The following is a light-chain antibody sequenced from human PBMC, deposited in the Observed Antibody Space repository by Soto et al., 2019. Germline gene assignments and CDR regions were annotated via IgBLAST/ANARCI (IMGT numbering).Light chain of an antibody. Sequence: QSALTQPASVSGSPGQSITISCTAINSDVGSYNLVSWYQQHPGKAPKLMIYEVSKRPSGVSNRFSGSKSGITASLTISGLQAEDEADYYCCSYAGSSTYVFGTGTNVTVL. CDR3: CSYAGSSTYV. CDR2: EVS. CDR1: NSDVGSYNL. J-gene: IGLJ1*01. V-gene: IGLV2-23*02.